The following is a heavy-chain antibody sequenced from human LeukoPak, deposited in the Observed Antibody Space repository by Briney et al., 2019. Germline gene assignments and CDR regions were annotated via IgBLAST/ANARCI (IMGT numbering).Heavy chain of an antibody. CDR1: GFTFSSYA. Sequence: PGGSLRLSCAASGFTFSSYAMSWVRQAPGKGLEWVSAISGSGGSTYYADSVKGRFTISRDNSKNTLYLQMNSLRAEDTAVYYCARDRLGRGVNDYWGQGTLVTVSS. J-gene: IGHJ4*02. CDR2: ISGSGGST. CDR3: ARDRLGRGVNDY. D-gene: IGHD2-21*01. V-gene: IGHV3-23*01.